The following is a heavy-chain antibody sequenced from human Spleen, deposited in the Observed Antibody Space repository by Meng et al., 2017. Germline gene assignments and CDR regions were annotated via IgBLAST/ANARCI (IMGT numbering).Heavy chain of an antibody. V-gene: IGHV1-2*05. J-gene: IGHJ4*02. CDR3: ARDHHSSSWYDFDD. CDR1: GYNFPDYY. Sequence: ASVTVSCKPSGYNFPDYYIHWVRQAPGQGLEWMGRIDPKNGDKHYAQKFQGRVTMTRDTSISTAYMGLSRLRSDDTDVYYCARDHHSSSWYDFDDWGQGALVTVSS. D-gene: IGHD6-13*01. CDR2: IDPKNGDK.